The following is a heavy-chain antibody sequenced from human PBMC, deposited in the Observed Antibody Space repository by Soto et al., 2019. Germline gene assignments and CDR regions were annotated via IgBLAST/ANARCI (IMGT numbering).Heavy chain of an antibody. CDR2: ISAYNGNT. D-gene: IGHD6-19*01. J-gene: IGHJ6*02. CDR1: GYTFTSYG. CDR3: ARSNRQGIAVAAPNYYYYYGMDV. V-gene: IGHV1-18*01. Sequence: RASVKVSCKASGYTFTSYGISWVRQAPGQGLEWMGWISAYNGNTNYAQKLQGRVTMTTDTSTSTAYMELRSLRSDDTAVYYCARSNRQGIAVAAPNYYYYYGMDVWGQGTTVTVSS.